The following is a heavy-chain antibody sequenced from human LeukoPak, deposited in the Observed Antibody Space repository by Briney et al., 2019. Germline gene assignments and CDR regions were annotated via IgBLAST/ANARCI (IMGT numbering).Heavy chain of an antibody. V-gene: IGHV4-39*01. CDR3: AMYDFWSGYYTSRDY. J-gene: IGHJ4*02. Sequence: PSETLSLTCKASGGAFSSGSNYWAWIAKPPGQGLGWVGIIYYSGSTYYNPSLRSRVTISVDTSKIQFSLKLSSVTAADTAVYYCAMYDFWSGYYTSRDYWGQGTLVTVSS. D-gene: IGHD3-3*01. CDR1: GGAFSSGSNY. CDR2: IYYSGST.